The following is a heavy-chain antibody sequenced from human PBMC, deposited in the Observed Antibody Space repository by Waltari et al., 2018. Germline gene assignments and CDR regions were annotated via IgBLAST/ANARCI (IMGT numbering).Heavy chain of an antibody. J-gene: IGHJ4*02. V-gene: IGHV3-53*02. D-gene: IGHD2-21*02. CDR2: IYSGGST. Sequence: EVQLVETGGGLIQPGGSLRLSCAGSGFTVSTNYMSWVRQAPGKGLEWVSVIYSGGSTFYADSVKGRFTISRDNSKNTLYLQMNSLRAEDTAVYYCARGRVPIYCGGDCSPGVDYWGQGTLVTVSS. CDR3: ARGRVPIYCGGDCSPGVDY. CDR1: GFTVSTNY.